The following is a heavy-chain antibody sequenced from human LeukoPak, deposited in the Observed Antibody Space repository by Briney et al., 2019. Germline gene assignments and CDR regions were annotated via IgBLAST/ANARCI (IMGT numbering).Heavy chain of an antibody. CDR2: ISSSGSTI. V-gene: IGHV3-48*03. Sequence: GGSLRLSCAASGFTFSSYEMNWVRQAPGKGLEWVSYISSSGSTIYYADSVKGRFTISRDNAKNSLYLQMNSLRAEDTAVYYCARLGTYYYDSSGYSPDYWGQGTLVTASS. J-gene: IGHJ4*02. CDR1: GFTFSSYE. CDR3: ARLGTYYYDSSGYSPDY. D-gene: IGHD3-22*01.